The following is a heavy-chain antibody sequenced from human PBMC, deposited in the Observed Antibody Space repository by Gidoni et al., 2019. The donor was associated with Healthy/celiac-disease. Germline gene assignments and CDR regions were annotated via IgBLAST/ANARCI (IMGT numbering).Heavy chain of an antibody. CDR1: GFTFDDYG. V-gene: IGHV3-20*01. Sequence: EVQLVESGGGVVRPGGSLRLSCAASGFTFDDYGMRWVRQAPGKGLEWVSGINWNGGSTGYADSVKGRFTISRDNAKNSLYLQMNSLRAEDTALYHCAREAWDCSSTSCYPPYYYYGMDVWGQGTTVTVSS. J-gene: IGHJ6*02. CDR3: AREAWDCSSTSCYPPYYYYGMDV. CDR2: INWNGGST. D-gene: IGHD2-2*01.